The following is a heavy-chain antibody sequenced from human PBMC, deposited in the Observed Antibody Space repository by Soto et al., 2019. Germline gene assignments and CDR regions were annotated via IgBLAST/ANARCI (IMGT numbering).Heavy chain of an antibody. V-gene: IGHV3-23*01. Sequence: EVQLLESGGGLVHPGGSLRLSCAASGFTFSDYAVNWVRQAPGKGLEWVSIITGSGRSTFYGDSEKGRFTFSRDNSRNTLYLQTVSLRAEDTAVYYCAEESGSSTNYFYSYGMDVWGQGTTVTVSS. D-gene: IGHD5-12*01. CDR1: GFTFSDYA. CDR2: ITGSGRST. J-gene: IGHJ6*02. CDR3: AEESGSSTNYFYSYGMDV.